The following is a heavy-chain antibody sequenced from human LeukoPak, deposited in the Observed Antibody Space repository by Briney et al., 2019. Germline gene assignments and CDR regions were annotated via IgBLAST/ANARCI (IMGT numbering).Heavy chain of an antibody. V-gene: IGHV3-48*04. D-gene: IGHD3-3*01. Sequence: GGSLRLSCAASGFTFSSYSMNWVRQAPGKGLEWVSYISSSSGTIYYADSVKGRFTISRDNAKNSLYPQMNSLRAEDTAVYYCAQSVGFDYWGQGTLVTVSS. CDR3: AQSVGFDY. CDR1: GFTFSSYS. J-gene: IGHJ4*02. CDR2: ISSSSGTI.